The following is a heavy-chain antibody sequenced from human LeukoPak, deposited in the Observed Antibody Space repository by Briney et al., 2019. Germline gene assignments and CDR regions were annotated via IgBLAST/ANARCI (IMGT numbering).Heavy chain of an antibody. J-gene: IGHJ4*02. CDR2: IYHSGST. Sequence: PSETLSLTCAVSGGSISTSNWWSWVRQPPGKGLEWIGEIYHSGSTNYNPSLKSRVTISVDQSKNQFSLKLSSVTAADTAVYYCARDGSASSGLGYWGQGTLVTVSS. D-gene: IGHD6-19*01. CDR1: GGSISTSNW. V-gene: IGHV4-4*02. CDR3: ARDGSASSGLGY.